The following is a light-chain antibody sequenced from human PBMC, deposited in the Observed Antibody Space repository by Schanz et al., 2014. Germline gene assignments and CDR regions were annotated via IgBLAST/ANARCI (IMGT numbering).Light chain of an antibody. V-gene: IGLV2-8*01. CDR1: SNDIGRYDF. CDR3: SSYTSSSTRV. CDR2: AVN. Sequence: QSVLTQPPSASGSLGQSVTISCTGTSNDIGRYDFVSWYQQHPGKAPKLMIYAVNKRPSGVPDRFSGSKSGNTASLTVSGLQAEDEADYYCSSYTSSSTRVFGGGTKLTVL. J-gene: IGLJ3*02.